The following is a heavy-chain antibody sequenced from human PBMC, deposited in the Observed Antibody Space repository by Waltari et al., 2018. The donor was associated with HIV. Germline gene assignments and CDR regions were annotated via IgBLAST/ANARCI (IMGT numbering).Heavy chain of an antibody. V-gene: IGHV3-48*04. Sequence: EVQLVESGGGLVQPGGSLRLSCAASGFTFRTYSMNWVRQAPGKGLEWVSYISSSSSTIYYADSVQGRFTISRDNAKNSLYLQMNSLRAEDTAVYYCARDYCADCYSMLQYWGQGTLVTVSS. CDR3: ARDYCADCYSMLQY. J-gene: IGHJ4*02. CDR1: GFTFRTYS. CDR2: ISSSSSTI. D-gene: IGHD2-21*02.